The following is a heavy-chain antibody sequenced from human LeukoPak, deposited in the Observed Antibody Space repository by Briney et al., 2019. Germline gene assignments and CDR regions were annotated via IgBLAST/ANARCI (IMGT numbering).Heavy chain of an antibody. CDR3: AKPRGYGFWSGSIDP. J-gene: IGHJ5*02. CDR2: ISYDGSNK. D-gene: IGHD3-3*01. CDR1: GFTFSSYG. V-gene: IGHV3-30*18. Sequence: GGSLRLSCAASGFTFSSYGMHWVRQAPGKGLEWVAVISYDGSNKYYADSVKGRFTISRDNSKNTLYLQMNSLRAEDTAVYYCAKPRGYGFWSGSIDPWGQGTLVTVSS.